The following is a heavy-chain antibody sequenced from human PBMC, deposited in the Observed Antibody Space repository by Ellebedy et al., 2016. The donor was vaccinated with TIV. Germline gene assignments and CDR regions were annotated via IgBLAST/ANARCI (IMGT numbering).Heavy chain of an antibody. CDR2: IYSGGST. D-gene: IGHD5-12*01. CDR1: GFTVSSNY. J-gene: IGHJ4*02. Sequence: GGSLRLXXAASGFTVSSNYMSWVRQAPGKGLEWVSVIYSGGSTYYADSVKGRFTISRDNSKNTLYLQMNSLRAEDTAVYYCAREVRYSGYDSPFDYWGQGTLVTVSS. V-gene: IGHV3-66*01. CDR3: AREVRYSGYDSPFDY.